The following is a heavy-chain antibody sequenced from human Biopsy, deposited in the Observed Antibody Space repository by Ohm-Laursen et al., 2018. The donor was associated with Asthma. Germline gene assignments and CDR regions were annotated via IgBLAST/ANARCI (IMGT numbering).Heavy chain of an antibody. V-gene: IGHV1-24*01. Sequence: SVKVSCKISGYILTDLSMHWVRQVPGQGLEWMGGHDHEEGGTVNARRFQGRVTMTEDTSTDTAYMELSSLSSDDTAVYYCASDFPKDYVRYNFQFWGQGTLVTVSS. CDR2: HDHEEGGT. CDR1: GYILTDLS. CDR3: ASDFPKDYVRYNFQF. J-gene: IGHJ4*02. D-gene: IGHD4-17*01.